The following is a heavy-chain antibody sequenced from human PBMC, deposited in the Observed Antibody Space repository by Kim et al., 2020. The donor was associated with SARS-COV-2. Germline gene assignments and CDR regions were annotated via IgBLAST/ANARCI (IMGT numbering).Heavy chain of an antibody. J-gene: IGHJ4*02. CDR1: GGSMITDRYY. Sequence: SETLSLTCTVSGGSMITDRYYWGWIRQPPGKGLEWMASIYYAGYTYYNESLQSRVSISVDTSKNQFSLKVTSLTAADSAMYFCARRTNYYGSGSYYYDVWGQGIMVTVSS. CDR2: IYYAGYT. CDR3: ARRTNYYGSGSYYYDV. D-gene: IGHD3-10*01. V-gene: IGHV4-39*01.